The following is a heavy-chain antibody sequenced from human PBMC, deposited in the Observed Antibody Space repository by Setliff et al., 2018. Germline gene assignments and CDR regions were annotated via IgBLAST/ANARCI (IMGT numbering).Heavy chain of an antibody. J-gene: IGHJ4*02. CDR1: GGTFSTYA. D-gene: IGHD6-13*01. V-gene: IGHV1-69*13. CDR2: IVPVFGTR. Sequence: ASVKVSCKASGGTFSTYAVNWVRQAPGQGLEWMGGIVPVFGTRNYAQPFPGMVTFPAAASATPPYMALSLLTSEAPAIYYCARNMGMGQRDYFDYWGRGTLVTVSS. CDR3: ARNMGMGQRDYFDY.